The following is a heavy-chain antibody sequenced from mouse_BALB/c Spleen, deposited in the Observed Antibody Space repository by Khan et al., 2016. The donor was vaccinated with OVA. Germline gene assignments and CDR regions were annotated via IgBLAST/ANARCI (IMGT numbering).Heavy chain of an antibody. Sequence: QIQLVQSGPELKKPGETVKISCKASDYTFTDYSMHWVKQAPGKGLKWMGWINTETGEPKFADDFKGRFAFSLETSASTAYLQINNLKNEDTATDFCSKGYVSYFDVWGAGTTVTVSS. J-gene: IGHJ1*01. D-gene: IGHD2-14*01. CDR2: INTETGEP. CDR3: SKGYVSYFDV. V-gene: IGHV9-2-1*01. CDR1: DYTFTDYS.